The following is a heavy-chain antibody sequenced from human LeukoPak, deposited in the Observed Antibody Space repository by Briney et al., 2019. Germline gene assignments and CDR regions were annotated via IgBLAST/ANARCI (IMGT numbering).Heavy chain of an antibody. CDR1: GLNINRYG. D-gene: IGHD5-24*01. Sequence: GGTLRLSCAASGLNINRYGLSWVRQAPGKGLEWVSTISGSGSSTYYADSVKGRFAISRDNSKNTLYLQMNSLRGEDTAVYSCARGQRRHIDMAPSFDYWGQGTLVTVSS. J-gene: IGHJ4*02. V-gene: IGHV3-23*01. CDR3: ARGQRRHIDMAPSFDY. CDR2: ISGSGSST.